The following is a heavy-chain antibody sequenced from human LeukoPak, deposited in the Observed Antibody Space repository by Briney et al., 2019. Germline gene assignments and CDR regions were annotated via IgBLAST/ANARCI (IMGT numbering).Heavy chain of an antibody. CDR3: ASQGGVGGY. Sequence: GGSLRLSRAASGFTFSSYTMSWVRQVPGKGLEWVSAIGGSGGSTYYADSVKGRFTISRDNSKNTLSLQMNSLRAEDTALYYCASQGGVGGYWGQGTLVTVSS. D-gene: IGHD2-8*02. CDR2: IGGSGGST. CDR1: GFTFSSYT. V-gene: IGHV3-23*01. J-gene: IGHJ4*02.